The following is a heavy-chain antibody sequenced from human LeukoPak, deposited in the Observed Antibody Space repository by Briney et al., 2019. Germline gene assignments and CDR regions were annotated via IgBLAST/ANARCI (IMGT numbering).Heavy chain of an antibody. CDR2: ISAGGSFT. CDR1: GFTFSTYA. D-gene: IGHD4-23*01. CDR3: AKKMETPNFYFHY. J-gene: IGHJ4*02. Sequence: QPGGSLRLSCAASGFTFSTYAMSWVRQAPGKGLEWVSGISAGGSFTHYTDSVEGRFTISRDNSKNTLYLQMNSLTVEDTAVYFCAKKMETPNFYFHYWGRGTLVTVSS. V-gene: IGHV3-23*01.